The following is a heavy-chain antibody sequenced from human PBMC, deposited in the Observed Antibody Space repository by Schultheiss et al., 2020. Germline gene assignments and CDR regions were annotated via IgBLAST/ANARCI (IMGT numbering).Heavy chain of an antibody. V-gene: IGHV4-59*08. Sequence: SETLSLTCTVSGGSISSYYWSWIRQPPGKGLEWIGYIYYSGSTNYNPSLKNRVTITLDTSKNQFSVKLSSFTAADTAVYYCATTQDSSGYFDYWGQGTLVTVSS. CDR3: ATTQDSSGYFDY. CDR2: IYYSGST. J-gene: IGHJ4*02. D-gene: IGHD3-22*01. CDR1: GGSISSYY.